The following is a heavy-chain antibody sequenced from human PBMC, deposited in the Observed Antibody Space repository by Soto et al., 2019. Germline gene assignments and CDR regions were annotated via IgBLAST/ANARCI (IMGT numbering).Heavy chain of an antibody. Sequence: PGGSLRLSCAASGFTFSSYAMSWVRQAPGKGLEWVSAISGSGGSTYYADSVKGRFTISRDNSKNTLYLQMNSLRAEDTAVYYYAKFRIRDAYYYYGMDVWGQGTTVTVSS. CDR2: ISGSGGST. CDR3: AKFRIRDAYYYYGMDV. J-gene: IGHJ6*02. V-gene: IGHV3-23*01. CDR1: GFTFSSYA. D-gene: IGHD2-15*01.